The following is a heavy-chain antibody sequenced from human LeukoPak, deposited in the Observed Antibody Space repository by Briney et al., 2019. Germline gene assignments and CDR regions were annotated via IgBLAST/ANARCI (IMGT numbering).Heavy chain of an antibody. CDR3: ARGYCSGGSCPLDY. J-gene: IGHJ4*02. CDR1: GFTFSSYA. V-gene: IGHV3-64*02. D-gene: IGHD2-15*01. CDR2: ISSNGGST. Sequence: GGSLRLSCAASGFTFSSYAMHWVRQAPGKGLEYVSAISSNGGSTYYADSVKGRFTISRDNSKITLYLQMGSLRAEDMAVYYCARGYCSGGSCPLDYWGQGTLVTVSS.